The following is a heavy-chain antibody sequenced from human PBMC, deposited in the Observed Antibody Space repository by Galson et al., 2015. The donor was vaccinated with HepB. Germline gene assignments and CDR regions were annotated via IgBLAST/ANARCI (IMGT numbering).Heavy chain of an antibody. CDR2: ISSSSSYI. CDR1: GFTFSSYS. J-gene: IGHJ4*02. D-gene: IGHD3-10*01. CDR3: ARSSGSGSSRDHSPFDY. V-gene: IGHV3-21*01. Sequence: SLRLSCAASGFTFSSYSVNWVRQAPGKGLEWVSSISSSSSYIYYADSVEGRFTISRDNAKNSLYLQMNSLRAEDTAVYYCARSSGSGSSRDHSPFDYWGQGTLVTVSS.